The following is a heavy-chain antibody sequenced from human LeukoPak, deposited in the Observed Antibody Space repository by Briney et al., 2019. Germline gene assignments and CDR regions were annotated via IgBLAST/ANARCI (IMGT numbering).Heavy chain of an antibody. D-gene: IGHD5-18*01. CDR1: GGSISSYY. CDR3: ARSGYGRSYYYYGMDV. V-gene: IGHV4-59*01. CDR2: IYYSGST. J-gene: IGHJ6*02. Sequence: SETLSLTCTVSGGSISSYYWSWIRQPPGKGLEWIGYIYYSGSTSYNPSLKSRVTISVDTSKNQFSLKLSSVTAADTAVYYCARSGYGRSYYYYGMDVWGQGTTVTVSS.